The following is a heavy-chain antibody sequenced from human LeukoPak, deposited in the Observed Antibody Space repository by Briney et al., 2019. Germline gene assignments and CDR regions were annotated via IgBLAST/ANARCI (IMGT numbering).Heavy chain of an antibody. D-gene: IGHD4-17*01. Sequence: ASVKVSCKASGGTFSSYAISWVRQAPGQGLEWMGWISAYNGNTNYAQKLQGRVTMTTDTSTSTAYMELRSLRSDDTAVYYCARSMTTVTYWYFDLWGRGTLVTVSS. V-gene: IGHV1-18*01. CDR2: ISAYNGNT. CDR3: ARSMTTVTYWYFDL. CDR1: GGTFSSYA. J-gene: IGHJ2*01.